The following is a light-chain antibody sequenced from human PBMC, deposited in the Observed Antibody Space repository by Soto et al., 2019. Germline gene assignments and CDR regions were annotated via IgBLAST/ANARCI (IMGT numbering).Light chain of an antibody. CDR2: GAS. CDR1: QSVSSSY. CDR3: QQYGSSPWT. J-gene: IGKJ1*01. V-gene: IGKV3-20*01. Sequence: EIVLTQSPGTLSLSPGERATLSCRASQSVSSSYLAWYQQKPGQAPRLLIYGASNRATGIPDRISGSGSGTDLTLTISRLEPEDFAVYYCQQYGSSPWTFGQGTKVEIK.